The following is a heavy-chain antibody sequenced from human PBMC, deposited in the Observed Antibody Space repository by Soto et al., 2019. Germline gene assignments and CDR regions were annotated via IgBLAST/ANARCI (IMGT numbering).Heavy chain of an antibody. CDR3: ARERYYYGSGDY. D-gene: IGHD3-10*01. Sequence: GGSLRLSCAASGFTFSSYWMHWVRQAPGKGLVWVSHINNDGSSTTYVDSVKGQFTISRDNAKNSLYLQMNSLRAEDTAVYYCARERYYYGSGDYWGQGTLVTVSS. V-gene: IGHV3-74*01. CDR1: GFTFSSYW. CDR2: INNDGSST. J-gene: IGHJ4*02.